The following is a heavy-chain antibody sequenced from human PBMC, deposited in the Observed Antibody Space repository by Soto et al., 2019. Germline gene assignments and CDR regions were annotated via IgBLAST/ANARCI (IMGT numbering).Heavy chain of an antibody. J-gene: IGHJ4*02. V-gene: IGHV3-33*01. CDR3: ARDLGRGSAYYFDY. Sequence: GSLRLSCAACGFTFSSYGMHWVRQAPGKGLEWVAVIWYDGSNKYYADSVKGRFTISRDNSKNTLYLQMNSLRAEDTAAYYCARDLGRGSAYYFDYWGQGTLVTVS. CDR2: IWYDGSNK. CDR1: GFTFSSYG. D-gene: IGHD3-16*01.